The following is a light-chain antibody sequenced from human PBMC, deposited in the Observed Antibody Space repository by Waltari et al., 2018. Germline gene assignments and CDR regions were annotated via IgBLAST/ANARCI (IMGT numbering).Light chain of an antibody. J-gene: IGLJ1*01. CDR2: DVT. Sequence: QSALTQPASVSGSPGQSITISCTGTSSDLCGYNHVPWYQQPPGKAPKLLIYDVTKRPLGVSNRYSGSKSGNTASLTISGLQAEDEAVYYCSSYRTSSTFVFGPGTKVTVL. V-gene: IGLV2-14*01. CDR3: SSYRTSSTFV. CDR1: SSDLCGYNH.